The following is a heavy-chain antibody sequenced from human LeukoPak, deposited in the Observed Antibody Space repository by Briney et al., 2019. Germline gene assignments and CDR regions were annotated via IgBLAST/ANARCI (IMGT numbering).Heavy chain of an antibody. CDR3: ARALWFGELGY. D-gene: IGHD3-10*01. CDR2: IYYSGST. V-gene: IGHV4-39*07. Sequence: SETLSLTCTVSGGSISSSSYYWGWIRQPPGKGLEWIGSIYYSGSTYYNPSLKSRVTISVDTSKNQFSLKLSSVTAADTAVYYCARALWFGELGYWGQGTLVTVSS. CDR1: GGSISSSSYY. J-gene: IGHJ4*02.